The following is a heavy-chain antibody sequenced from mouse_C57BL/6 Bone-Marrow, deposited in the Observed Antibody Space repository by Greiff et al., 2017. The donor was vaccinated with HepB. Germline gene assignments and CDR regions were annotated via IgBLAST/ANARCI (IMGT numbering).Heavy chain of an antibody. CDR2: FHPYNDDT. CDR3: ARRSELNWDWYFDV. Sequence: QVQLKQSGAELVKPGASVKMSCKASGYTFTTYPIEWMKQNHGKSLEWIGNFHPYNDDTKYNEKFKGKATLTVEKSSSTVYLELSRLTSDDSAVYYCARRSELNWDWYFDVWGTGTTVTVSS. D-gene: IGHD1-3*01. J-gene: IGHJ1*03. CDR1: GYTFTTYP. V-gene: IGHV1-47*01.